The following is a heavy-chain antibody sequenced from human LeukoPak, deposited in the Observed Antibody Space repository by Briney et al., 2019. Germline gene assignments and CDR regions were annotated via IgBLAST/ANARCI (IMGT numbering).Heavy chain of an antibody. CDR2: IYSGGST. Sequence: GGSLRLSCAASGFTVSSNYMSWVRQAPGKGLEWVSVIYSGGSTYYADSVKGRFTISRDNSKNTLYLQMNSLRAEDTAVYYCASYYYGSGSMGGFDYWGQGTLVTVSS. D-gene: IGHD3-10*01. CDR3: ASYYYGSGSMGGFDY. CDR1: GFTVSSNY. V-gene: IGHV3-53*01. J-gene: IGHJ4*02.